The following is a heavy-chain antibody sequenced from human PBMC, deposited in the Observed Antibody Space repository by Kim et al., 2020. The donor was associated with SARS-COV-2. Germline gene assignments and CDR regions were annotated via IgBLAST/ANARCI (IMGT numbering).Heavy chain of an antibody. Sequence: SVKVSCKASGGTFSSYAISWVRQAPGQGLEWMGGIIPIFGTANYAQKFQGRVTITADESTSTAYMELSSLRSEDTAVYYCATLKGYCSGGSCYSDYYYYGMDVWGQGTTVTVSS. CDR1: GGTFSSYA. V-gene: IGHV1-69*13. CDR3: ATLKGYCSGGSCYSDYYYYGMDV. D-gene: IGHD2-15*01. J-gene: IGHJ6*02. CDR2: IIPIFGTA.